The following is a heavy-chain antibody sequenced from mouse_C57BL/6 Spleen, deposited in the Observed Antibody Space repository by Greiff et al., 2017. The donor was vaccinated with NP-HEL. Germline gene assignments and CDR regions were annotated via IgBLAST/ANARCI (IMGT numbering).Heavy chain of an antibody. D-gene: IGHD3-2*02. Sequence: DVQLQESGPELVKPGASVKIPCKASGYTFTDYNMDWVKQSHGKSLEWIGDINPNNGGTIYNQKFKGKATLTVDKSSSTAYMELRSLTSEDTAVYYCARVSRQLRLRYYYAMDYWGQGTSVTVSS. CDR1: GYTFTDYN. J-gene: IGHJ4*01. CDR3: ARVSRQLRLRYYYAMDY. V-gene: IGHV1-18*01. CDR2: INPNNGGT.